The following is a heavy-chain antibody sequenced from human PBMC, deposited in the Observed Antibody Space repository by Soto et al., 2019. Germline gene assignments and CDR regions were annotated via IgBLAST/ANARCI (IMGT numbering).Heavy chain of an antibody. CDR3: ARESCGGHCRIEY. V-gene: IGHV4-59*01. CDR1: GGSINNYY. Sequence: PSETLSLTCSVSGGSINNYYWSWIRQPPGKGLEWIGYIHNNGDASYSPSLKSRVTISRDTSKNQFSLKLTSVTAADTAMYYCARESCGGHCRIEYWAQGALVTVSS. J-gene: IGHJ4*01. D-gene: IGHD2-21*02. CDR2: IHNNGDA.